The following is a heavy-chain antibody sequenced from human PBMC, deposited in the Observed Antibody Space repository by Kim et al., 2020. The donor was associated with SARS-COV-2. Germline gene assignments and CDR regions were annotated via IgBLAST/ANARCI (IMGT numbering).Heavy chain of an antibody. Sequence: SPSLKDRVTISTDTSENQFSLKLTSMTAADTAIYYCARDHSGSFRNFDFWGPGTLVTVSS. D-gene: IGHD1-26*01. J-gene: IGHJ4*02. V-gene: IGHV4-59*01. CDR3: ARDHSGSFRNFDF.